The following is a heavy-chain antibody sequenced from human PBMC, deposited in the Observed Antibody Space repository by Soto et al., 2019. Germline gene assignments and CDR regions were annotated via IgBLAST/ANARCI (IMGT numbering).Heavy chain of an antibody. J-gene: IGHJ4*02. Sequence: ASVKVSCKASGYTFTGYYMHWVRQAPGQGLEWMGWINPNSGGTNYAQKFQGWVTMTRDTSISTAYMELSRLRSDDTAVYYCARAPYYYDSSGYFFSPPYYFDYWGQGTLVTVSS. V-gene: IGHV1-2*04. D-gene: IGHD3-22*01. CDR1: GYTFTGYY. CDR2: INPNSGGT. CDR3: ARAPYYYDSSGYFFSPPYYFDY.